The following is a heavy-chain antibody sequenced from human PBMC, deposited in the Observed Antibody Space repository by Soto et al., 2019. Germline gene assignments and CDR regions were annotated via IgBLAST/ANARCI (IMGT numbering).Heavy chain of an antibody. J-gene: IGHJ6*03. CDR2: IIPILGIA. CDR3: ARAATYYYGSGSYHPLYCYYYMDV. CDR1: GGTFSSYT. V-gene: IGHV1-69*02. D-gene: IGHD3-10*01. Sequence: ASVKVSCKASGGTFSSYTISWVRQAPGQGLEWMGRIIPILGIANYAQKFQGRVTITADKSTSTAYMELSSLRSEDTAVYYCARAATYYYGSGSYHPLYCYYYMDVWGKGTTVTVSS.